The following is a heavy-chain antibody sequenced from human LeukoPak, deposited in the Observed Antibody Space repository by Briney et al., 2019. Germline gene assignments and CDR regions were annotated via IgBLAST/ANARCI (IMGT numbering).Heavy chain of an antibody. CDR1: GFTVSSNY. Sequence: GGSLRLSCAASGFTVSSNYMSWVRQAPGKGLEWVSVIYSGGSTYYADSVKGRFTISRDNAKNSLYLQMNSLRAEDTAVYYCASDCSGGSCYWDYFDYWGQGTLVTVSS. V-gene: IGHV3-53*01. CDR2: IYSGGST. CDR3: ASDCSGGSCYWDYFDY. D-gene: IGHD2-15*01. J-gene: IGHJ4*02.